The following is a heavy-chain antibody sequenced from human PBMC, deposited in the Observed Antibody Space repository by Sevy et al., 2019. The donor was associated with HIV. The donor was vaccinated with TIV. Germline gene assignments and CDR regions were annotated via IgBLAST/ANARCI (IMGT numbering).Heavy chain of an antibody. V-gene: IGHV3-23*01. J-gene: IGHJ4*02. CDR1: GFTFSKHS. CDR3: AREGCSKPHDY. D-gene: IGHD2-2*01. Sequence: GGSLRLSCVASGFTFSKHSMSWVRQTPGKGLEWVSTLSFACGRINYADSVKGRFTMSRDDSRNTFYLQMDSLRAEDTAIYYCAREGCSKPHDYWGQGTLVTVSS. CDR2: LSFACGRI.